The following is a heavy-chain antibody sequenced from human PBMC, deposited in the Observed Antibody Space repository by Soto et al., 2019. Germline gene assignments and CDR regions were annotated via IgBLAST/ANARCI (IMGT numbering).Heavy chain of an antibody. CDR2: INPSGGST. V-gene: IGHV1-46*01. D-gene: IGHD6-13*01. Sequence: SVKVSCKASGYTFTSYYMHWVRQAPGQGLEWMGIINPSGGSTSYAQKFQGRVTMTRDTSTSTVYMELSSLRSEDTAVYYCAREEAAAGDYYGMDVWGQGTTVTV. J-gene: IGHJ6*02. CDR1: GYTFTSYY. CDR3: AREEAAAGDYYGMDV.